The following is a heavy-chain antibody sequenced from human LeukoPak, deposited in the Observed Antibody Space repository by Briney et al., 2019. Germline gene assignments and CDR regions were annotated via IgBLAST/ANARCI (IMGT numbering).Heavy chain of an antibody. J-gene: IGHJ4*02. CDR1: GFTFSSYA. CDR2: INGSGGST. V-gene: IGHV3-23*01. D-gene: IGHD3-22*01. Sequence: GGSLRLSCAASGFTFSSYAMSWVRQAPGKGLEWVSAINGSGGSTYYADSVKGRFTISRDNSKNTLYLQMNSLRAEDTAVYYCAKVGYDSSGYSLKYYFDYWGQGTLVTVSS. CDR3: AKVGYDSSGYSLKYYFDY.